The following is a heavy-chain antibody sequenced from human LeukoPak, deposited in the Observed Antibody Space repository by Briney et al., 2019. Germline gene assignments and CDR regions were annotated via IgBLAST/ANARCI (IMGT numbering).Heavy chain of an antibody. CDR1: GYSISSGHY. Sequence: SETLSLTCAVSGYSISSGHYWGWIRQPPGKGLEWLGSIYHSGSTYNNPSLKSRVTMSVDTSKNQFSLKLTSVTAADTAVYYCARAYSNWFDPWGQGTLVTVSS. CDR2: IYHSGST. D-gene: IGHD4-11*01. CDR3: ARAYSNWFDP. J-gene: IGHJ5*02. V-gene: IGHV4-38-2*01.